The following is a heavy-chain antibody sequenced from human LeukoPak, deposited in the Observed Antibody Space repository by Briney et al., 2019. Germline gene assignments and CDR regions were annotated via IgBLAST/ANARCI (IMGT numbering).Heavy chain of an antibody. J-gene: IGHJ4*02. D-gene: IGHD2-15*01. CDR1: GGSMNDYY. Sequence: PSETLSLTCTVSGGSMNDYYWYWIRQPAGKGLECIGRIYANGATNCNASLKSRITMSVDTSKTQFSLTLNSVTAADSAVYYCARLYCRGGNCYSYFDSWGRGTLVTVSS. V-gene: IGHV4-4*07. CDR2: IYANGAT. CDR3: ARLYCRGGNCYSYFDS.